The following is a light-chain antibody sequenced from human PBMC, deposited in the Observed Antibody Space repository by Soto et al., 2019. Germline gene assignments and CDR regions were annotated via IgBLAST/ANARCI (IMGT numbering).Light chain of an antibody. CDR2: AAS. V-gene: IGKV1-39*01. Sequence: DIQMTQSPSSLSASVGDRVTITCRASQSISSYLNWYQQKPGKAPKLLIYAASSLQSGVPSRFSGSRSGTDFTPTISSLQPEDFATYYCQQSYSTFTITFGPGTKVDIK. CDR1: QSISSY. J-gene: IGKJ3*01. CDR3: QQSYSTFTIT.